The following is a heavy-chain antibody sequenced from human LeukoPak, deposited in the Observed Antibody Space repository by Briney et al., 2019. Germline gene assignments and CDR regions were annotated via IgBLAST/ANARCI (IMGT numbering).Heavy chain of an antibody. Sequence: SETLSLTCTVSGGSMSPYHWGWIRQPPGKGLEWTGYIYYSGSTNYNPSLKSRVPISVDTSKNQFSLKLSSVTAADTAIYYCARAVSGSFDYWGQDPLVTVSS. J-gene: IGHJ4*02. D-gene: IGHD6-19*01. CDR1: GGSMSPYH. CDR3: ARAVSGSFDY. V-gene: IGHV4-59*08. CDR2: IYYSGST.